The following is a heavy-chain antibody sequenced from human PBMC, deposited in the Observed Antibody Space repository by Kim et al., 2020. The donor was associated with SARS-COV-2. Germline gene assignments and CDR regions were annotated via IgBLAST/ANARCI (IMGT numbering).Heavy chain of an antibody. CDR2: IWYDGSNK. CDR1: GFTFSSYG. V-gene: IGHV3-33*01. CDR3: ARDWGGVSSSWTPLDY. J-gene: IGHJ4*02. Sequence: GGSLRLSCAASGFTFSSYGMHWVRQAPGNGLEWVAVIWYDGSNKYYADSVKGRFTISRDNSKNTLYLQMNSLRAEDTAVYYCARDWGGVSSSWTPLDYWGQGTLVTVSS. D-gene: IGHD6-13*01.